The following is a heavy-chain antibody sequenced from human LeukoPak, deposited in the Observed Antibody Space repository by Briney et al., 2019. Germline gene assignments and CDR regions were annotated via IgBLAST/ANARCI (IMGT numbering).Heavy chain of an antibody. CDR1: GFTFSSYW. J-gene: IGHJ4*02. CDR3: ARGCSATRCPADS. CDR2: INPDGTIA. Sequence: PGGSLRLSCAASGFTFSSYWLHWVRQAPVEGLLLVSQINPDGTIATYSDSVKGRFTISRDNSKNTLYLQINSLKAEDTAVYYCARGCSATRCPADSWGQGSLVTVSS. D-gene: IGHD2-15*01. V-gene: IGHV3-74*03.